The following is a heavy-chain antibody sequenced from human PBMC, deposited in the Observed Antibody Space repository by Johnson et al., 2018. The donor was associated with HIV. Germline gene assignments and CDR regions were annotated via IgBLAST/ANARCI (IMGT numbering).Heavy chain of an antibody. V-gene: IGHV3-23*04. CDR2: ISGGGGST. J-gene: IGHJ3*02. CDR1: GFTFSNAW. D-gene: IGHD3-22*01. Sequence: VQLVESGGGLVKPGGSLRLSCAASGFTFSNAWMSWIRQVPGKGLEWVSAISGGGGSTYYADSVKGRFTISRDNSKNTLYLEMNSLRAEDTAVYYCARDPELDYFDNRAFDIWGQGTMVTVSS. CDR3: ARDPELDYFDNRAFDI.